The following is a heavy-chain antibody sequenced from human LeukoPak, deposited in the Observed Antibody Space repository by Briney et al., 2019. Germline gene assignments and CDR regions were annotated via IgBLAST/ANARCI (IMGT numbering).Heavy chain of an antibody. Sequence: GGSLRLSCAASGFTFSNYAMNWVRQAPGKGLEWVSTISSSGGSAFYADSLKGRFTISRDNSKNTLYLQMNSLRAEDTAVHYCAKVTGGDMITYGGVDYWGQGTLVTVSS. CDR2: ISSSGGSA. V-gene: IGHV3-23*01. CDR3: AKVTGGDMITYGGVDY. CDR1: GFTFSNYA. J-gene: IGHJ4*02. D-gene: IGHD3-16*01.